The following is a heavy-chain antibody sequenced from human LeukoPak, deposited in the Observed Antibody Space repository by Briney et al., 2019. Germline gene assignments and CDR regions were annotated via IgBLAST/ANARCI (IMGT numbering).Heavy chain of an antibody. Sequence: SETLSLTCTVSGGSISSYYWSWIRQPAGKGLEWIGRIYTSGSTNYNPSLKSRVTISVDTSKNQFSLKLSSVTAADTVVYYCARLNRCSGGSCYEERWFDPWGQGTLVTVSS. D-gene: IGHD2-15*01. J-gene: IGHJ5*02. CDR2: IYTSGST. V-gene: IGHV4-4*07. CDR3: ARLNRCSGGSCYEERWFDP. CDR1: GGSISSYY.